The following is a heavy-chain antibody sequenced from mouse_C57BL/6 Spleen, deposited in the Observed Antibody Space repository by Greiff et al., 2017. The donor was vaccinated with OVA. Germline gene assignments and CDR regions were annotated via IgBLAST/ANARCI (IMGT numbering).Heavy chain of an antibody. CDR2: IDPNSGGT. CDR1: GYTFTSYW. V-gene: IGHV1-72*01. J-gene: IGHJ2*01. D-gene: IGHD1-1*01. CDR3: AREAVLRYYFDY. Sequence: QQSCKASGYTFTSYWMHWAMQRPGRGLEWIGRIDPNSGGTKYNEKFKSKATLTVDTPSSTAYMKRSSLTSEDSAVYYCAREAVLRYYFDYWGQGTTLTVSS.